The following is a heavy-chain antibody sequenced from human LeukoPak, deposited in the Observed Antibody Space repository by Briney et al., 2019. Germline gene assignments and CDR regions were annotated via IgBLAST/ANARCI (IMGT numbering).Heavy chain of an antibody. J-gene: IGHJ4*02. V-gene: IGHV3-48*03. CDR3: AKGIYSSRWEGSGPLDY. CDR2: VSISGNTI. CDR1: GFKFSTFE. D-gene: IGHD2-2*01. Sequence: GGSLRLSCSASGFKFSTFEMNWVRQAPGRGLEWIAYVSISGNTIDYADSVKGRFTISRENGKSSLFLQMDSLRAEDTGVYYCAKGIYSSRWEGSGPLDYWGLGTLVTVSS.